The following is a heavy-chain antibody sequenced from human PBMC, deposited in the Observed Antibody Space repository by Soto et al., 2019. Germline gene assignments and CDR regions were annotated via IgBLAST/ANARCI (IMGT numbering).Heavy chain of an antibody. CDR2: IIPVHNIT. CDR3: GRAKSIFGIVTDVYDI. CDR1: GGSFSGYV. V-gene: IGHV1-69*04. Sequence: STVRVSCMTSGGSFSGYVFTWVRQAPGQGLEWMGRIIPVHNITNYAESLQGRVTISADTSSTTTYMELNNLRSDDTAVYFCGRAKSIFGIVTDVYDIWGQGTMVIVSS. J-gene: IGHJ3*02. D-gene: IGHD3-3*01.